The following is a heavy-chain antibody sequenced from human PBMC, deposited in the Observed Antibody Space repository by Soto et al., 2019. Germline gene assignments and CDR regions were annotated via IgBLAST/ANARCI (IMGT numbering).Heavy chain of an antibody. J-gene: IGHJ5*02. CDR3: ARGLDIVATMGAAAGDYPPENWFDP. D-gene: IGHD5-12*01. CDR1: GGSISSSSYY. Sequence: SETLSLTCTVSGGSISSSSYYWGWIRQPPGKGLEWIGSIYYSGSTYYNPSLKSRVTISVDTSKNQFSLKLSSVTAADTAVYYCARGLDIVATMGAAAGDYPPENWFDPWGQGTLVTVSS. V-gene: IGHV4-39*01. CDR2: IYYSGST.